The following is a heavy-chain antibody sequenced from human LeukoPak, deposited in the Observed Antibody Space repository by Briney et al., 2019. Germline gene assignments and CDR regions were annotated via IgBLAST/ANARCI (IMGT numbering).Heavy chain of an antibody. CDR2: ISSSSYI. Sequence: GGSLRLSCAASGFTFSSYSMNWVRQAPRKGLEWVSSISSSSYIYYADSVKGRFTISRDNAKNSLYLQMNSLRAEDTAVYYCARWGAGSYDAFDIWGQGTMVTVSS. D-gene: IGHD6-19*01. CDR3: ARWGAGSYDAFDI. V-gene: IGHV3-21*01. J-gene: IGHJ3*02. CDR1: GFTFSSYS.